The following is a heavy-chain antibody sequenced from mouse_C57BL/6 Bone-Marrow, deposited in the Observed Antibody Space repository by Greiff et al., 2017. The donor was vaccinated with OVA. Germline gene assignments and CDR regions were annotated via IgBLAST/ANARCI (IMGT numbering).Heavy chain of an antibody. CDR1: GYTFTSYW. Sequence: VQLQQSGAELAKPGASVKLSCKASGYTFTSYWMHWVKQRPGQGLEWIGYINPSSGYTKYNQKFKDKATLTADTSSNTAYLQLSSLTSEDTAVYYCARRRASKRWYFDVWGTGTTVTVSS. CDR2: INPSSGYT. J-gene: IGHJ1*03. V-gene: IGHV1-7*01. CDR3: ARRRASKRWYFDV. D-gene: IGHD2-5*01.